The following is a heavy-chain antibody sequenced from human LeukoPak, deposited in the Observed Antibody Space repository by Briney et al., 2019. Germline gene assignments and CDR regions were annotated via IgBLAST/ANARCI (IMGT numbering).Heavy chain of an antibody. J-gene: IGHJ4*02. CDR3: AKDLNYGFDS. V-gene: IGHV3-23*01. Sequence: AGGSLRLSCAASGFAFRTYAMSWVRQAPGKGREGVSAISGSGDKTFYAESVRGRFTISRDNSRNTLYLQMNSLRAEDTAVYYCAKDLNYGFDSWGQGTLVTV. CDR1: GFAFRTYA. D-gene: IGHD3-10*01. CDR2: ISGSGDKT.